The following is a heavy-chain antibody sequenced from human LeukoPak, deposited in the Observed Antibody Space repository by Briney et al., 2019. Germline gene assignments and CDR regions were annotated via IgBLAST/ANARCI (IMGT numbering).Heavy chain of an antibody. CDR2: INSDGRIT. J-gene: IGHJ4*02. CDR1: GFTFSSYW. Sequence: GGSLRLSCAASGFTFSSYWMHWVRQAPGKGLVWVSRINSDGRITDYADSVKGRFTISRDNSKITLYLQMNSLRAEDTAVYYCAKEQWSYSLFDYWGQGTLVTVSS. CDR3: AKEQWSYSLFDY. V-gene: IGHV3-74*01. D-gene: IGHD1-26*01.